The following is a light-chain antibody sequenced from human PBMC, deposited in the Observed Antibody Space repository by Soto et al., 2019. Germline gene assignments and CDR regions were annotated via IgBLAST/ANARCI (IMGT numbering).Light chain of an antibody. V-gene: IGLV2-14*03. CDR3: SSYTNSITQV. CDR2: DVG. J-gene: IGLJ1*01. CDR1: SSDVGGYNY. Sequence: QSVLTQPASVSGSPGQSITISCTGTSSDVGGYNYVSWYQHHPGKAPRLMIFDVGNRPSGVSNRFSGSKSGNTASLTISGLQAEDEADYYCSSYTNSITQVFGTGTKVTVL.